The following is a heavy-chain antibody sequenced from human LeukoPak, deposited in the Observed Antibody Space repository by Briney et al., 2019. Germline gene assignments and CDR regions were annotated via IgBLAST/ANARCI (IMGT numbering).Heavy chain of an antibody. Sequence: GVSLRLSCAASGFTFSSYAMHWVRQAPGKGLEWVAVISYDGSNKYYADSVKGRFTISRDNSKNMLYLQMNSLRAEDTAVYYCAKGTAVADIYFDYWGQGTLVTVFS. J-gene: IGHJ4*02. CDR1: GFTFSSYA. CDR2: ISYDGSNK. CDR3: AKGTAVADIYFDY. D-gene: IGHD6-19*01. V-gene: IGHV3-30-3*01.